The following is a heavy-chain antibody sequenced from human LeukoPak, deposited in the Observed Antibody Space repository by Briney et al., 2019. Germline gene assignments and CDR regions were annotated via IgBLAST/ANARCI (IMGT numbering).Heavy chain of an antibody. V-gene: IGHV3-64*01. CDR1: GFTFSSYT. J-gene: IGHJ4*02. Sequence: GGSLRLSCAASGFTFSSYTMHWVRQAPGKGLEYVSAVSSNGGSTYYANSVKGRFTISRDNSKNTLYLQMGSLKAEDMAVYYCARWRHSSGYYYDDWGQGTLVTVSS. D-gene: IGHD3-22*01. CDR3: ARWRHSSGYYYDD. CDR2: VSSNGGST.